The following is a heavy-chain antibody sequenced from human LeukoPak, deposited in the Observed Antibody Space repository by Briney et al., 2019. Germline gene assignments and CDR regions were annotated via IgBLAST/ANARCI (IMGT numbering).Heavy chain of an antibody. J-gene: IGHJ4*02. CDR3: VKQFSVVRGITQVYYFDY. CDR1: GFTFSGYA. V-gene: IGHV3-23*01. D-gene: IGHD3-10*01. CDR2: ISGSGGVT. Sequence: PGGSLRLSCAASGFTFSGYAMSWVRQAPGKGLEWVSAISGSGGVTYHADSVKGRLTISRDNSKNTLYLQMNSLRAEDTAVYYCVKQFSVVRGITQVYYFDYWGQGTLVTVSS.